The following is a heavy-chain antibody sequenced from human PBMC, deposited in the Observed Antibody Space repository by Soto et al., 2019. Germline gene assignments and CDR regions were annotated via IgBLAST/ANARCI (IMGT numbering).Heavy chain of an antibody. CDR2: ISAYNGNT. CDR1: GYTFTSYG. J-gene: IGHJ6*02. D-gene: IGHD2-2*01. V-gene: IGHV1-18*04. CDR3: ARDNYRSSTSCYYGYYYYGMDV. Sequence: ASVKVSCKXSGYTFTSYGISWVRQAPGQGLEWMGWISAYNGNTNYAQKLQGRVTMTTDTSTSTAYMELRSLRSDDTAVYYCARDNYRSSTSCYYGYYYYGMDVWGQGTTVTVSS.